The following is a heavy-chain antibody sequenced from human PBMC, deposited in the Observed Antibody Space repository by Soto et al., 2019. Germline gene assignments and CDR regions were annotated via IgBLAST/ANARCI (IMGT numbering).Heavy chain of an antibody. Sequence: QVQLQESGPGLVKPSQTLSLTCTVSGDSISNSDYYWSWIRQPPGKGLEWIGYIHSSGTTYYNPSRKSRVTVSVDTSKNQLSLRLTSVTAADTAVYYCARLIGGDAFDIWGQGTMVTVSS. J-gene: IGHJ3*02. V-gene: IGHV4-30-4*01. CDR1: GDSISNSDYY. D-gene: IGHD3-10*01. CDR3: ARLIGGDAFDI. CDR2: IHSSGTT.